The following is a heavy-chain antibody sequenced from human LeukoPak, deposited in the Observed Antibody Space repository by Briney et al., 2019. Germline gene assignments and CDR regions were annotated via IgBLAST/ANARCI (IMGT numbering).Heavy chain of an antibody. V-gene: IGHV5-51*01. CDR1: GYSFTSYW. Sequence: GESLKISCKGSGYSFTSYWIGWVRQMPGKGLEWMGIIYPGDSDTRYSPSLQGQVTISADKSISTAYLQWSSLKASDTAMYYCARGIVVVPANNWFDPWGQGTLVTVSS. CDR2: IYPGDSDT. CDR3: ARGIVVVPANNWFDP. J-gene: IGHJ5*02. D-gene: IGHD2-2*01.